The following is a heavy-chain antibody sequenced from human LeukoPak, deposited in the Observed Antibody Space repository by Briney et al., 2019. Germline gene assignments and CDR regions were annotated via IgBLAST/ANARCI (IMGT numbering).Heavy chain of an antibody. D-gene: IGHD3-22*01. CDR1: GFTFSSYA. J-gene: IGHJ4*02. CDR2: ISGSGGST. V-gene: IGHV3-23*01. Sequence: GGSLRLSCAASGFTFSSYAMSWVRQAPGKGLEWVSAISGSGGSTYYADSVKGRFTISRDNSKNTLYLQMNSLRAEDTAVYYCARDTTYYYDSSDAYWGQGTLVTVSS. CDR3: ARDTTYYYDSSDAY.